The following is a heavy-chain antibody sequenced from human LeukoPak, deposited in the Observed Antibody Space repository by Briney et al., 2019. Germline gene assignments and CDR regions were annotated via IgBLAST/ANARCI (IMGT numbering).Heavy chain of an antibody. CDR3: ATDRLSRTGTTRGWFDP. V-gene: IGHV1-24*01. D-gene: IGHD1-1*01. J-gene: IGHJ5*02. CDR1: GYTXTELS. Sequence: GASLKVSCKVSGYTXTELSMHWVRQAPGKGLEWMGGFDPEDGETIYAQKFQGRVTMTEDTPTDTAYMELSSLRSEDTAVYYCATDRLSRTGTTRGWFDPWGQGTLVTVSS. CDR2: FDPEDGET.